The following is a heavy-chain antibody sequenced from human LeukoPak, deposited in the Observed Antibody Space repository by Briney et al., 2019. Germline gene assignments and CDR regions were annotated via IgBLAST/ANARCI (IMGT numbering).Heavy chain of an antibody. CDR3: ARFIAAADY. D-gene: IGHD6-13*01. CDR2: ISYDGSNK. CDR1: GFTFSSYA. J-gene: IGHJ4*02. V-gene: IGHV3-30-3*01. Sequence: GGSLRLSCAASGFTFSSYAMHWVRQAPGKGLEWVAVISYDGSNKYYADSMKGRFTISRDNSKNTLYLQMNSLRAEDTAVYYCARFIAAADYWGQGTLVTVSS.